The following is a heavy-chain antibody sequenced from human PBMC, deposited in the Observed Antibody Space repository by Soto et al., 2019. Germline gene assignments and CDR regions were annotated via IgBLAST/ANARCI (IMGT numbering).Heavy chain of an antibody. CDR3: ARACSRTSCFFPFYYYGMDV. J-gene: IGHJ6*02. V-gene: IGHV3-30-3*01. Sequence: GGSLRLSCAASGFTFSSYAMHWVRQAPGKGLEWVAVISYDGSNKYYADSVKGRFTISRDNSKNTLYLQMNSLRAEDTAVYYCARACSRTSCFFPFYYYGMDVWGQGTTVTVSS. CDR1: GFTFSSYA. D-gene: IGHD2-2*01. CDR2: ISYDGSNK.